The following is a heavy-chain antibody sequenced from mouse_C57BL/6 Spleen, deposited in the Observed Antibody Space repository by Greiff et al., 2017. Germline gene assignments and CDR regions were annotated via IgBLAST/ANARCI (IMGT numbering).Heavy chain of an antibody. D-gene: IGHD1-1*01. CDR1: GYTFTDYY. V-gene: IGHV1-26*01. CDR2: INPNNGGT. CDR3: AITVVPFGSMDY. J-gene: IGHJ4*01. Sequence: EVQLQQSGPELVKPGASVKISCKASGYTFTDYYMNWVKQSHGKSLEWIGDINPNNGGTSYNQKFKGKATLTVDKSSSTAYMELRSLTSEDSAVYYCAITVVPFGSMDYWGQGTSVTVSS.